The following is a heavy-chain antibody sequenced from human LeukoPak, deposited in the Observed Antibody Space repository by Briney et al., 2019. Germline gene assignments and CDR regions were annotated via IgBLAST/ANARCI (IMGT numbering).Heavy chain of an antibody. D-gene: IGHD3-10*01. CDR1: GYTLTELS. Sequence: GASLKVSCKVSGYTLTELSMHWVRQAPGKGLEWMGGVDPEDGETIYAQKFQGRVTMTEDTSTDTAYMELSSLRSEDTAVYYCATEGPRPAMVRGVISRPFDYWGQGTLVTVSS. CDR3: ATEGPRPAMVRGVISRPFDY. V-gene: IGHV1-24*01. CDR2: VDPEDGET. J-gene: IGHJ4*02.